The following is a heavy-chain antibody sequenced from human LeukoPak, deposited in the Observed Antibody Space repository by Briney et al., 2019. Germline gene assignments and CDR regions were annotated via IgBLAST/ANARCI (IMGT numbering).Heavy chain of an antibody. V-gene: IGHV4-34*01. J-gene: IGHJ4*02. D-gene: IGHD3-22*01. CDR1: GGSFSGYY. Sequence: SETLSLTCAVYGGSFSGYYWSWIRQPPGKGLEWIGEINHSGSTNYNPSLKSRVTISVDTSKNQFSLKLSSVTAADTAVYYCARDISDGYYAYRGQGTLVTVSS. CDR3: ARDISDGYYAY. CDR2: INHSGST.